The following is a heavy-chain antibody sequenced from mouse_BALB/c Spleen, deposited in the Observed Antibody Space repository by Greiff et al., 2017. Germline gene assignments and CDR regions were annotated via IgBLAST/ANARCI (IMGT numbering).Heavy chain of an antibody. CDR2: ISYDGSN. V-gene: IGHV3-6*02. CDR3: AREENREVRRGNAMDD. J-gene: IGHJ4*01. CDR1: GYSITSGYY. D-gene: IGHD2-14*01. Sequence: EVKLVESGPGLVKPSQSLSLTCSVTGYSITSGYYWNWIRQFPGNKLERMGYISYDGSNNYNPSLKNRISITRDTSKNQFFLKLNSVTTEDTATYYCAREENREVRRGNAMDDWGQGTSVTVSS.